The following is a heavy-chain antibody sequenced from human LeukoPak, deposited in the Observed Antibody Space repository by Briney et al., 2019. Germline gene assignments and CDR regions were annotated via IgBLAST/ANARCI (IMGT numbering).Heavy chain of an antibody. V-gene: IGHV1-8*01. J-gene: IGHJ4*02. Sequence: GASVKVSCKPSGYTFINYDINWVRQATGQGLEWLGGMSANSGNTGYAQKFQGRVSMTRATSISTAYLELSSLTFEDTAVYYCARTPPKGDIDYWGQGTLVTVSS. CDR2: MSANSGNT. CDR1: GYTFINYD. CDR3: ARTPPKGDIDY. D-gene: IGHD2-21*02.